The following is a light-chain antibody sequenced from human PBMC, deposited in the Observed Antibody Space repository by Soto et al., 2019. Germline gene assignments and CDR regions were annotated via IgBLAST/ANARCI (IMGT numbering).Light chain of an antibody. Sequence: THAPVNLSLSPGERATLSCRVSQSVRGLLAWYQQKPGQAPRLLIYGASTRATGIPARFSGSGSGTEFTLTISSLQSEDFAVYYCQQYNNWPSWTFGQGTKVDIK. CDR2: GAS. CDR1: QSVRGL. CDR3: QQYNNWPSWT. V-gene: IGKV3-15*01. J-gene: IGKJ1*01.